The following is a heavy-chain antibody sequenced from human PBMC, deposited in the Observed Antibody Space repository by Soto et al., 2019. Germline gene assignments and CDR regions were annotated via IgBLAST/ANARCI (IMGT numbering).Heavy chain of an antibody. CDR2: IWHDGGNK. V-gene: IGHV3-33*01. D-gene: IGHD2-15*01. CDR3: AREVEVGSRNFDY. CDR1: GFTFSSCV. Sequence: HPGGSLRLSCAASGFTFSSCVMHWVRQAPGKGLEWVSSIWHDGGNKFYADSVKGRFTISRDNSKNMLFLQVNNLRAEDTAVYYCAREVEVGSRNFDYWGLGTLVTAPQ. J-gene: IGHJ4*02.